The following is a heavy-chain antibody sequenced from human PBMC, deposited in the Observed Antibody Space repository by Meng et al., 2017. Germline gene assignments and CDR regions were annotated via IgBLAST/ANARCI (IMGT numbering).Heavy chain of an antibody. D-gene: IGHD6-13*01. V-gene: IGHV1-3*02. CDR1: GYTFTSYA. CDR3: AREQLVGGDAFDI. J-gene: IGHJ3*02. CDR2: SNAGNGNT. Sequence: ASVKVSCKASGYTFTSYAMHWVRQAPGQRLEWMGWSNAGNGNTKYSQEFQGRVTMTRDTSTSTVYMELSSLRSEDTAVYYCAREQLVGGDAFDIWGQGTTVTVSS.